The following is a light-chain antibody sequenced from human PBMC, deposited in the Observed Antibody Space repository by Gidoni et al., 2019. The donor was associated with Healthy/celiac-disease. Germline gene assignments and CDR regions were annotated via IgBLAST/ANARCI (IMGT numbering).Light chain of an antibody. CDR1: QCISSY. J-gene: IGKJ1*01. V-gene: IGKV1-8*01. CDR3: QQYYSYPRT. Sequence: AIRMTPSPSSFSASTGDRVTITCRASQCISSYLAWYQQKPGKAPKLLIYAASTLQSGVPSRFSGSGSGTDFTLTISCLQSEDFATYYCQQYYSYPRTFGQGTKVEIK. CDR2: AAS.